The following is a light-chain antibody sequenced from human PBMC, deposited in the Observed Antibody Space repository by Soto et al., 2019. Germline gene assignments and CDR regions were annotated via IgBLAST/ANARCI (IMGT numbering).Light chain of an antibody. V-gene: IGKV3-20*01. CDR2: GAS. CDR3: QQYDSSPRT. Sequence: EIALTQSPGTLSLSQGERATLSCRASQSVSSNFLAWYQQKPGQAPRLLIYGASNRATGIPDRFSGSGSGTDFTLTISRLEPEDFAVYYCQQYDSSPRTFGQGTKVDIK. J-gene: IGKJ1*01. CDR1: QSVSSNF.